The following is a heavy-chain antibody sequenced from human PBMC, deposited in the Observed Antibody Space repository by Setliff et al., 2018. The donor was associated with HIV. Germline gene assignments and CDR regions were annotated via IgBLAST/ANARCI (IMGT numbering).Heavy chain of an antibody. J-gene: IGHJ3*02. D-gene: IGHD6-6*01. V-gene: IGHV4-30-4*01. Sequence: PSETLSLTCTVSGGSITNNNYLWSWVRQHPEKGLEWIAYIHHSGNAYYTPSLQSRVTISMVASRNQFSLKVTSVTAADTAVYYCARLITRGAARPLGGDAFDIWGQGTMVTVS. CDR2: IHHSGNA. CDR1: GGSITNNNYL. CDR3: ARLITRGAARPLGGDAFDI.